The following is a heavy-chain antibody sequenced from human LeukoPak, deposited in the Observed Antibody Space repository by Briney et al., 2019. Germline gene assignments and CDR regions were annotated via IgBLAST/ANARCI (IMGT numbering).Heavy chain of an antibody. CDR3: AKYDYGVPDAFDF. Sequence: GGSLRLSCAASGVTFNTYAMSWVRQAPGKGLEWVSTISGNSLGSYYADSVKGRFTISRDNSNSTLYLQMNSLRAEDTAVYYCAKYDYGVPDAFDFWGQGTMVTVSS. D-gene: IGHD4-17*01. CDR2: ISGNSLGS. CDR1: GVTFNTYA. J-gene: IGHJ3*01. V-gene: IGHV3-23*01.